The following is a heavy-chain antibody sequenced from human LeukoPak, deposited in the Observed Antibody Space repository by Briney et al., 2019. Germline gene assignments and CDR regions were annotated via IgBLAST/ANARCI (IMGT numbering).Heavy chain of an antibody. V-gene: IGHV4-39*01. CDR3: ARFPAVTTEYFDY. D-gene: IGHD4-17*01. CDR1: GGSISSSSYY. CDR2: IYYSGST. J-gene: IGHJ4*02. Sequence: PSETLSLTCTVSGGSISSSSYYWGWIRQPPGKGLEWIGSIYYSGSTYYNPSLKSRVTTSVDTSKNQFSLKLSSVTAADTAVDYCARFPAVTTEYFDYWGQGTLVTVSS.